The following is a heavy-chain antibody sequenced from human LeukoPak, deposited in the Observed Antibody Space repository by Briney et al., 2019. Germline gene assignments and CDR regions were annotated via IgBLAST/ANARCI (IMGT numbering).Heavy chain of an antibody. J-gene: IGHJ4*02. CDR1: GFTLSDYY. V-gene: IGHV3-72*01. CDR3: ARAQSDSSGYYYVEDY. CDR2: TRKKAKGYTT. D-gene: IGHD3-22*01. Sequence: GGSLRLSCAASGFTLSDYYMDWVRQAPGQGLEWVARTRKKAKGYTTEYAASVKGRFTISRDDSKNSVDLQMNSLITEDTAVYYCARAQSDSSGYYYVEDYWGQGTLVTVSS.